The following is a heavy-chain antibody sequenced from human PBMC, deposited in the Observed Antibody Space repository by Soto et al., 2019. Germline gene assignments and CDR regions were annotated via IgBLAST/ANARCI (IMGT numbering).Heavy chain of an antibody. CDR2: IWYDGIVK. D-gene: IGHD6-25*01. CDR1: GFTFSSYG. Sequence: GGSLRLSCVVSGFTFSSYGMHWVRQAPGKGLEWVGVIWYDGIVKYYGDSVKGRFTISRDNSKSTLNLQMNSLRAEDTAVYYCARGSHRLGGSTCSGYMDVWGRGTTVTVAS. CDR3: ARGSHRLGGSTCSGYMDV. J-gene: IGHJ6*03. V-gene: IGHV3-33*01.